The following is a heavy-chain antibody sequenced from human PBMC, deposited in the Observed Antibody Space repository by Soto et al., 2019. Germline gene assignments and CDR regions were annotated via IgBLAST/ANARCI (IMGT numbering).Heavy chain of an antibody. CDR3: ARHDYYDSSGLSGYAFDI. J-gene: IGHJ3*02. CDR1: GYSFTSYW. CDR2: IDPSDSYA. V-gene: IGHV5-10-1*01. D-gene: IGHD3-22*01. Sequence: PXESLKICFKGYGYSFTSYWISWVRQIPGKGLEWMGRIDPSDSYANYSPSFQGHVTISADKSISTAYLQWSSLKASDTAMYYCARHDYYDSSGLSGYAFDIWGQGTMVTVSS.